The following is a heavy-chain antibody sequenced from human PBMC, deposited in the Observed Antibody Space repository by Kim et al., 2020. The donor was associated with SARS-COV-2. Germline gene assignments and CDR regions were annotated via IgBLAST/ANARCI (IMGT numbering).Heavy chain of an antibody. J-gene: IGHJ4*02. CDR2: IYYSGST. CDR1: GGSISSSSYY. D-gene: IGHD4-17*01. CDR3: ARLGWWGVTNEDFDY. V-gene: IGHV4-39*01. Sequence: SETLSLTCTVSGGSISSSSYYWGWIRQPPGKGLEWIGSIYYSGSTYYNPSLKSRVTISVDTSKNQFSLKLSSVTAADTAVYYCARLGWWGVTNEDFDYWGQGTLVTVSS.